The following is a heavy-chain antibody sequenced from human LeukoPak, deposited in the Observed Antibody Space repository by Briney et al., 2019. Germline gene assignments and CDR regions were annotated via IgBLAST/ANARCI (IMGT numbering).Heavy chain of an antibody. D-gene: IGHD4-17*01. V-gene: IGHV4-59*01. CDR3: ARSIPYGDYVAFDI. CDR1: CGSISSYY. CDR2: IYYSGST. Sequence: EPSETLSLTCTVSCGSISSYYWSWLRHPPGKRREWIGYIYYSGSTNYHPSLKSRVTISVHTSKNQFSLKLSSVTAADTAVYYCARSIPYGDYVAFDIWGQGTMVTVSS. J-gene: IGHJ3*02.